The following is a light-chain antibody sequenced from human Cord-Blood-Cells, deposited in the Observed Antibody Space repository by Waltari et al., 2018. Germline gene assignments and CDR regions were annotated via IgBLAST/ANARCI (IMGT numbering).Light chain of an antibody. J-gene: IGKJ1*01. Sequence: IVLSPSPATLSLSPGDRATLSCRAGHSVTSSYLAWYQQKPGQAPRLLIYGASSMDTGVPDRFSGSGSGTDFTLTISRLEPEDFAADYWQKYCSSLLTFGQGTKVEIK. CDR1: HSVTSSY. CDR3: QKYCSSLLT. V-gene: IGKV3-20*01. CDR2: GAS.